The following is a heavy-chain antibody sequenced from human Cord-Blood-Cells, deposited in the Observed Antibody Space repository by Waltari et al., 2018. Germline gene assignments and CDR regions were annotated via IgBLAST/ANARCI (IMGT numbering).Heavy chain of an antibody. V-gene: IGHV4-39*07. J-gene: IGHJ4*02. D-gene: IGHD2-15*01. CDR2: IYYSGST. Sequence: QLQLQESGPGLVKPSEPLSLTCTVSGGSISSSSYYWGWIRQPPGKGLEWIGSIYYSGSTYYNPSLKSRVTISVDTSKNQFSLKLSSVTAADTAVYYCASPATYGGNDYWGQGTLVTVSS. CDR1: GGSISSSSYY. CDR3: ASPATYGGNDY.